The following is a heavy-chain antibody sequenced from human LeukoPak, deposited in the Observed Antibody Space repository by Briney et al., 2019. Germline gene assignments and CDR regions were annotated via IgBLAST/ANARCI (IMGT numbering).Heavy chain of an antibody. CDR3: ARGSYSNRFDY. D-gene: IGHD4-11*01. CDR1: GFNLSSYV. Sequence: PGGSLRLSCAASGFNLSSYVVSWVRQAPGKGPEWVSAFSSSGDSTYYADSVKGRFTISRDNSKNTLYLQINSLRAEDTAVYYCARGSYSNRFDYWGQGTLVTVS. V-gene: IGHV3-23*01. CDR2: FSSSGDST. J-gene: IGHJ4*02.